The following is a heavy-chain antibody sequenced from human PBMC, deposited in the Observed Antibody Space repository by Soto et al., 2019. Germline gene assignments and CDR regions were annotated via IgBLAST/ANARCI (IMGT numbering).Heavy chain of an antibody. D-gene: IGHD3-10*01. CDR2: ISSNGGST. V-gene: IGHV3-64*01. CDR3: ARGRRRNYYGSGSYYNVHFGDSYYYMDV. J-gene: IGHJ6*03. Sequence: GGSLRLSCAASGFTFSSYAMHWVRQAPGKGLEYVSAISSNGGSTYYANSVKGRFTISRDNSKNTLYLQMGSLRAEDMAVYYCARGRRRNYYGSGSYYNVHFGDSYYYMDVWGKGTTVTVSS. CDR1: GFTFSSYA.